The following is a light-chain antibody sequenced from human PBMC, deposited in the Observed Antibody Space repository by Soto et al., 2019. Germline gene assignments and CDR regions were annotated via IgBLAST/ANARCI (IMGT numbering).Light chain of an antibody. V-gene: IGKV3-15*01. CDR3: QQYNNWPPIT. CDR1: QSVSSN. CDR2: GAS. J-gene: IGKJ5*01. Sequence: ELVLKASQGTLSLSPGERATLSCRASQSVSSNLAWYQPKPGQAPRLLIYGASTRATGIPARFSGSGSGTEFTPNISSLQSEDFAVYYCQQYNNWPPITVGQGTKLDIK.